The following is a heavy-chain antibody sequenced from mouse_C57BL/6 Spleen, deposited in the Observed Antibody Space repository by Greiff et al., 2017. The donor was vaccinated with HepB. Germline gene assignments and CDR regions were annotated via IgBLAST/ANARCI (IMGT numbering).Heavy chain of an antibody. CDR1: GFTFTDYY. V-gene: IGHV7-3*01. Sequence: DVKLVESGGGLVQPGGSLSLSCAASGFTFTDYYMSWVRQPPGKALEWLGFIRNKANGYTTEYSASVKGRFTISRDNSQSILYLQMNALRAEDSATYYCARYYYSNSGFAYWGQGTLVTVSA. CDR2: IRNKANGYTT. J-gene: IGHJ3*01. D-gene: IGHD2-5*01. CDR3: ARYYYSNSGFAY.